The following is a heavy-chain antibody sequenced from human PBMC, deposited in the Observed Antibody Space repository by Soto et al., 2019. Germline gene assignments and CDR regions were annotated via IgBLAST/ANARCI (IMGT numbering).Heavy chain of an antibody. CDR3: ARDGYNREFDY. J-gene: IGHJ4*02. CDR1: GYTFTSYG. V-gene: IGHV1-18*01. CDR2: ISAYNGNT. Sequence: ASVEVSCKXSGYTFTSYGISWVRQAPGQGLEWMGWISAYNGNTNYAQKLQGRVTMTTDTSTSTAYMELRSLRSDDPAVYYCARDGYNREFDYWGQGTLVTVSS. D-gene: IGHD5-12*01.